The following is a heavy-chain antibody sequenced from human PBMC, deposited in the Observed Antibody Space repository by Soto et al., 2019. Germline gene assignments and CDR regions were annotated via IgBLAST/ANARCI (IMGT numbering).Heavy chain of an antibody. D-gene: IGHD3-16*01. CDR2: INHSGST. V-gene: IGHV4-34*01. Sequence: GSLRLSCAACGFTFSSYAMSWIRQPPGKGLEWIGEINHSGSTNYNPSLKSRVTISVDTSKNQFSLKLSSVTAADTAVYYCARGGRRLRKGWGLGDHYYMDVWGKGTTVTVSS. CDR3: ARGGRRLRKGWGLGDHYYMDV. J-gene: IGHJ6*03. CDR1: GFTFSSYA.